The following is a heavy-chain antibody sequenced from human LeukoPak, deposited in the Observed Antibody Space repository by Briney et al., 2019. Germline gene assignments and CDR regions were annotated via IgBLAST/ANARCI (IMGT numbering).Heavy chain of an antibody. Sequence: SETLSLTCTVSGGSISSCYWSWIRQPAGKGLEWIGRIYTSGSTNYNPSLKSRVTMSVDTSKNQFSLKLSSVTAADTAVYYCARGATYYYGSGSFNWFDPWGQGTLVTVSS. D-gene: IGHD3-10*01. CDR1: GGSISSCY. V-gene: IGHV4-4*07. CDR3: ARGATYYYGSGSFNWFDP. J-gene: IGHJ5*02. CDR2: IYTSGST.